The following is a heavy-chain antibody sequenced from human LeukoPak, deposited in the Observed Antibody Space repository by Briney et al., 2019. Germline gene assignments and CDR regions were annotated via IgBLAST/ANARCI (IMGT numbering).Heavy chain of an antibody. V-gene: IGHV1-69*04. Sequence: ASVKVSCKASGYTFTSYYMHWVRQAPGQGLEWMGRIIPILGIANYAQKFQGRVTITADKSTSTAYMELSSLRSEDTAVYYCARDLGYCSSTSCRNGIDYWGQGTLVTVSS. CDR3: ARDLGYCSSTSCRNGIDY. J-gene: IGHJ4*02. CDR2: IIPILGIA. CDR1: GYTFTSYY. D-gene: IGHD2-2*01.